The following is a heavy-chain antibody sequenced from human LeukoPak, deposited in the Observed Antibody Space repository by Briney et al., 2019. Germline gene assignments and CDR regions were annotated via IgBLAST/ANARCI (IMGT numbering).Heavy chain of an antibody. J-gene: IGHJ6*02. CDR1: GGSISSYY. Sequence: SETLSLTCTVSGGSISSYYWSWIRQPPGKGLEWIGYIYYSGSTNYNPSLKGRVTISVDTSKNQFSLKLSSVTAADTAVYYCARLHSNLYYYYGMDVWGQGTTVTVSS. CDR2: IYYSGST. D-gene: IGHD4-4*01. CDR3: ARLHSNLYYYYGMDV. V-gene: IGHV4-59*01.